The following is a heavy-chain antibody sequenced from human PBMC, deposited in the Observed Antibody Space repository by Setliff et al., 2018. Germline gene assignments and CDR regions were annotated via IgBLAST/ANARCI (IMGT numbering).Heavy chain of an antibody. D-gene: IGHD3-3*01. V-gene: IGHV4-38-2*01. CDR1: GASINSGHY. Sequence: PSETLSLTCAVSGASINSGHYWGWIRQPPGKGLEWIATIYHRGRKYYNPSLQSRVSVSLDTSKNHSSLRLTSMTAADTAVYYCATPGRDDLDSPFEPFDIWGQGTMVTVSS. CDR2: IYHRGRK. J-gene: IGHJ3*02. CDR3: ATPGRDDLDSPFEPFDI.